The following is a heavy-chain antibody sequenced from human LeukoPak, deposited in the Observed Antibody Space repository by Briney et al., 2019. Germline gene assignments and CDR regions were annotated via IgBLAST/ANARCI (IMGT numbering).Heavy chain of an antibody. CDR2: IKEDGSEK. Sequence: GGSLRLSCAASGFTFSSYAMSWVRQAPGKGLEWVANIKEDGSEKYYEDSVKGRFTISRDNAKNSLYLQMNSLRAEDTAVYYCARNVGWFRFDYWGQGTLVTVSS. CDR3: ARNVGWFRFDY. V-gene: IGHV3-7*03. J-gene: IGHJ4*02. D-gene: IGHD2-15*01. CDR1: GFTFSSYA.